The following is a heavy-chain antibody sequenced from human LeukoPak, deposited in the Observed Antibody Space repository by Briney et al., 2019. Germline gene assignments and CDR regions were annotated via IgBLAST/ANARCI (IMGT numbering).Heavy chain of an antibody. CDR1: GFTFSSHW. V-gene: IGHV3-74*01. Sequence: PGGSLRLSCAASGFTFSSHWMHWVRQTPGKGLVWVSRINTDESKINHADSVKGRFTISRDNAKNMLYLQMNSLRAEDTAVYYCARGGLFKYFFDYWGQGTPVTVS. D-gene: IGHD2-15*01. CDR3: ARGGLFKYFFDY. J-gene: IGHJ4*02. CDR2: INTDESKI.